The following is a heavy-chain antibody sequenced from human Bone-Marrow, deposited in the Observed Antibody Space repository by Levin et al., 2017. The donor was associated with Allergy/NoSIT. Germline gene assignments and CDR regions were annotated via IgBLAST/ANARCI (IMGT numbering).Heavy chain of an antibody. CDR3: AKDRRADSSGYYWGTYYFDY. CDR1: GFTFSSYG. J-gene: IGHJ4*02. V-gene: IGHV3-23*01. CDR2: ISGSGGST. D-gene: IGHD3-22*01. Sequence: PGGSLRLSCAASGFTFSSYGMSWVRQAPGKGLEWVSAISGSGGSTYYADSGNGRFTISRDNSKNTVYLQMNSLRAEDTAVYYCAKDRRADSSGYYWGTYYFDYWGQGTLVTVSS.